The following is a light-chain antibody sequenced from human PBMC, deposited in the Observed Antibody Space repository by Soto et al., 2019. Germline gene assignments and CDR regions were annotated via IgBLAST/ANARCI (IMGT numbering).Light chain of an antibody. J-gene: IGKJ4*01. V-gene: IGKV3-20*01. Sequence: EFVLTQSPGTLSLSPGEKATLSCRASQTVRNNYLAWYQQKPGQAPRLLIYDASSRATGIPDRFSGGGSGTDFTLTISRLEPEDFAVYYCQQFSSYPLTFGGAGKVDLK. CDR3: QQFSSYPLT. CDR2: DAS. CDR1: QTVRNNY.